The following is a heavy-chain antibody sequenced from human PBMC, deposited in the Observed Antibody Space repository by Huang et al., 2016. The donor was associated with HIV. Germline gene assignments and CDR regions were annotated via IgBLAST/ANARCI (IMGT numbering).Heavy chain of an antibody. V-gene: IGHV1-18*01. CDR3: ARDSPLLGVVIVVVPTAPNAFDI. Sequence: QVQLVQSGVEVKKPGASVKVSCKASGYTFTSYGISWVRQAPGQGLEWMGRISAYNGVKKYEQNVQGRVTMTTDTSTSTADMELRSLRSDDTAVYYCARDSPLLGVVIVVVPTAPNAFDIWGQGTMVTVSS. D-gene: IGHD2-2*01. CDR2: ISAYNGVK. J-gene: IGHJ3*02. CDR1: GYTFTSYG.